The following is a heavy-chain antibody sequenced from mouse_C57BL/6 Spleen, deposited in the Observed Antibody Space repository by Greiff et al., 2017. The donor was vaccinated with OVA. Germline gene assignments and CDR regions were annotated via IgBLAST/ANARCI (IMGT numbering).Heavy chain of an antibody. J-gene: IGHJ2*01. CDR3: AKVYDYDRRVDY. Sequence: QVQLQQPGAELVKPGASVKMSCKASGYTFTSYWITWVKQRPGQGLEWIGDIYPGSGSTNYNEKFKSKATLTVDTSSSTAYMQLSSLTSEDSAVYYCAKVYDYDRRVDYWGQGTTLTVSS. D-gene: IGHD2-4*01. CDR2: IYPGSGST. CDR1: GYTFTSYW. V-gene: IGHV1-55*01.